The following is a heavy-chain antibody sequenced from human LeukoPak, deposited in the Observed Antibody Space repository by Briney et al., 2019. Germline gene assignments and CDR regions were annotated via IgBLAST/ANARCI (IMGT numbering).Heavy chain of an antibody. CDR1: GYTLTELS. CDR2: FDPEDGET. D-gene: IGHD6-19*01. J-gene: IGHJ6*02. V-gene: IGHV1-24*01. Sequence: ASVKVSCKVSGYTLTELSMHWVRQAPGKGLEWMGGFDPEDGETIYAQKFQGRVTMTEDTSTDTAYMELSSLRSEDTAVYYCATGAVAGFYYYYGMDVWGQGTTVTVSS. CDR3: ATGAVAGFYYYYGMDV.